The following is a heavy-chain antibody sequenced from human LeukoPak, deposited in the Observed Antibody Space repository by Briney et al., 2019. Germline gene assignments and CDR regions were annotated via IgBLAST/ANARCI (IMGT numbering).Heavy chain of an antibody. V-gene: IGHV1-18*01. CDR1: GYTFTNFG. D-gene: IGHD3/OR15-3a*01. CDR2: ISAKNGNT. J-gene: IGHJ6*03. CDR3: ARLDGTYHRAYYYFYYMDV. Sequence: ASVKVSCKASGYTFTNFGISCVRQAPGEGLEWMGWISAKNGNTNYAQKVQGGVTMTTDTSTSTAYMELRSLRSDDTAVYYCARLDGTYHRAYYYFYYMDVWGEGTTVTVSS.